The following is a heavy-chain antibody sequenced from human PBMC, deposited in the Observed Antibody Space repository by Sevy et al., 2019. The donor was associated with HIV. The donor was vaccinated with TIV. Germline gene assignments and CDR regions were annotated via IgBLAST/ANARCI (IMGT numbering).Heavy chain of an antibody. V-gene: IGHV3-30*18. CDR2: ISYDGSNK. J-gene: IGHJ5*02. CDR1: GFTFSSYG. CDR3: AKKEGRCSGGSCYFFNWFDP. Sequence: GGSLRLSCAASGFTFSSYGMHWVRQAPGKGLEWVAVISYDGSNKYYTDSVKGRFTISRDNSQNTLCLQMNSLRAEDTAVYYCAKKEGRCSGGSCYFFNWFDPWGHGTLVTVSS. D-gene: IGHD2-15*01.